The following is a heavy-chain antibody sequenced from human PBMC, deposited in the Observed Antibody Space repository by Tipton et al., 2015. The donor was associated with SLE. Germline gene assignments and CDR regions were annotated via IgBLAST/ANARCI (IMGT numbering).Heavy chain of an antibody. CDR2: IYYSGST. CDR3: ARDTRDWFLSES. CDR1: GGSISTYY. Sequence: TLSLTCTVSGGSISTYYWTWIRQPPGKGLEWIGDIYYSGSTNYNPSLKSRLTISVDTSKNQFSLNLSSVTAADTAVYYCARDTRDWFLSESWGQGALVTVSS. J-gene: IGHJ4*02. V-gene: IGHV4-59*12. D-gene: IGHD3-9*01.